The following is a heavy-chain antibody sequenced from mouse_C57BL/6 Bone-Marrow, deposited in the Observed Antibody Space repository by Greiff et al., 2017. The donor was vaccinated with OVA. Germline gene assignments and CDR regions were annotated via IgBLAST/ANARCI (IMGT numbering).Heavy chain of an antibody. Sequence: EVKLVESGAELVKPGASVKLSCTASGFNIKDYYMHWVKQRPEQGLEWIGRIDPEGGETKYAPKFQGKATITADTSSNTAYLQLSSLTSEDTSVYYCASIYYYGSSPFAYWGQGTLVTVSA. CDR2: IDPEGGET. J-gene: IGHJ3*01. V-gene: IGHV14-2*01. D-gene: IGHD1-1*01. CDR1: GFNIKDYY. CDR3: ASIYYYGSSPFAY.